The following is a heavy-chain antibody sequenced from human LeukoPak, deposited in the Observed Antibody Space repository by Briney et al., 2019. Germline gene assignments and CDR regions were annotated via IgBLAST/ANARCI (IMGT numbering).Heavy chain of an antibody. V-gene: IGHV1-18*01. CDR1: GYTFTSYG. D-gene: IGHD6-19*01. CDR2: ISAYNGNT. Sequence: ASVTVSRKASGYTFTSYGISWVRQAPAQGLEWMGWISAYNGNTNYAHKLQGRVTMTTDTSTSTVYMELRSLRSDDTAVYYCARYSSGWYNWFDPWGQGTLVTVSS. CDR3: ARYSSGWYNWFDP. J-gene: IGHJ5*02.